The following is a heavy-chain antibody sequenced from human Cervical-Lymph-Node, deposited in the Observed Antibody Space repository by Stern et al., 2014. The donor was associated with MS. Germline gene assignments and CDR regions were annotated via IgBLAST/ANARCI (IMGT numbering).Heavy chain of an antibody. CDR3: ARSPATPSGYDRFDY. CDR2: IFPRDSNT. D-gene: IGHD5-12*01. Sequence: EVQLVQSGAEVKKPGESLKISCEASGYLFDDYWIGWVRQMSGRGLELVAIIFPRDSNTRYSPSVQGQVTISADKSLRTASLQWRSLKASDTAMYYWARSPATPSGYDRFDYWGQGALVTVSS. V-gene: IGHV5-51*03. J-gene: IGHJ4*02. CDR1: GYLFDDYW.